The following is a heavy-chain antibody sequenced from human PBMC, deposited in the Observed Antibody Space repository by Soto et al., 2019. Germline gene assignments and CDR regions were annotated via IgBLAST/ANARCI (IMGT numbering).Heavy chain of an antibody. CDR2: IFYTGVT. Sequence: QVQLQESGPGLVKPSETLSLTCSVSGGSVSNASFYWTWIRQAPGTGLEYIGYIFYTGVTNYNHSLTSRVTISLDTSTHRFSLKLNAITAADTGVYFCVRVLDSSWYADLWGRGTLVTVSS. D-gene: IGHD3-22*01. J-gene: IGHJ2*01. CDR1: GGSVSNASFY. CDR3: VRVLDSSWYADL. V-gene: IGHV4-61*03.